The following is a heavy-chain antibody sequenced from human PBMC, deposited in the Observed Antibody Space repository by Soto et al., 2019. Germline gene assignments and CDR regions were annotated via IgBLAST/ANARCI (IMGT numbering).Heavy chain of an antibody. V-gene: IGHV1-18*01. CDR1: GDISPRYG. J-gene: IGHJ4*02. CDR3: ASDHGSYATFAQ. D-gene: IGHD1-26*01. CDR2: INCYNGVT. Sequence: GTEVKKPGDLVKVSCKASGDISPRYGISRVRQAPGKGLEWLGWINCYNGVTNYAQSLQGRVTLTTYSSTSTAYMEVRSLRFDDPAVYYCASDHGSYATFAQWGQGTLVTVSS.